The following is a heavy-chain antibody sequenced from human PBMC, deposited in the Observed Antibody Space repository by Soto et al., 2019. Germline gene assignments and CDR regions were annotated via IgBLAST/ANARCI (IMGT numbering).Heavy chain of an antibody. D-gene: IGHD6-13*01. CDR1: GGSISSGGYY. V-gene: IGHV4-31*03. CDR2: IYYSGRT. CDR3: ARVHSSWYPDY. J-gene: IGHJ4*02. Sequence: QVQLQESGPGLVKPSQTLSLTCTVSGGSISSGGYYWSWIRQHPGKGLEWIGYIYYSGRTYYNPSRKGRVTISVDTSKDQFSLKLSSVTAADTAVYYCARVHSSWYPDYWGQGTLVTVSS.